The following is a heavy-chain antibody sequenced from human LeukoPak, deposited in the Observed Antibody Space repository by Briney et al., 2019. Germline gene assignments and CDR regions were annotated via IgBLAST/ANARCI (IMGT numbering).Heavy chain of an antibody. CDR3: AGGEMATTGSAFDI. J-gene: IGHJ3*02. V-gene: IGHV4-59*01. D-gene: IGHD5-24*01. CDR1: GGSISRYY. Sequence: SETLSLTCTVSGGSISRYYWSWIRQPPGKGLEWIGYIYSSGSTNYNPSLKSRLTISVDTSKNRFSLKLSSVTAADTAVYYCAGGEMATTGSAFDIWGQGTVVTVSS. CDR2: IYSSGST.